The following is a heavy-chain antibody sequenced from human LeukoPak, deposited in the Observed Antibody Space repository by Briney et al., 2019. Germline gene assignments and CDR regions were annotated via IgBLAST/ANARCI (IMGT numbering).Heavy chain of an antibody. Sequence: GGSLRLSCAASGFTFSRYALIWVRQAPGKGLEWVSGISGSGGSTYYADSVKGRITISRDNSKNTLYLQMNSLRAEDTAVYYCTTDDDGGLGHWGQGTLVTVSS. CDR3: TTDDDGGLGH. V-gene: IGHV3-23*01. D-gene: IGHD3-16*01. CDR1: GFTFSRYA. J-gene: IGHJ4*02. CDR2: ISGSGGST.